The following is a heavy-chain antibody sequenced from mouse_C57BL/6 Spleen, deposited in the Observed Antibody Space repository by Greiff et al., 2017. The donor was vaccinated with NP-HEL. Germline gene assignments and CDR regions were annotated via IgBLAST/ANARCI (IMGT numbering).Heavy chain of an antibody. D-gene: IGHD1-1*01. CDR1: GFTFSSYA. V-gene: IGHV5-9-1*02. CDR3: TRGNYGSSGGYYAMDY. Sequence: EVQGVESGEGLVKPGGSLKLSCAASGFTFSSYAMSWVRQTPEKRLEWVAYISSGGDYIYYADTVKGRFTISRDNARNTLYLQMSSLKSEDIAMYYCTRGNYGSSGGYYAMDYWGQGTSVTVSS. CDR2: ISSGGDYI. J-gene: IGHJ4*01.